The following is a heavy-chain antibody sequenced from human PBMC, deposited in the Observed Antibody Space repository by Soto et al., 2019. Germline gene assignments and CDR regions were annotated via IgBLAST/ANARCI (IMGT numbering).Heavy chain of an antibody. CDR2: INWNSRSI. D-gene: IGHD3-16*01. V-gene: IGHV3-9*01. J-gene: IGHJ6*03. CDR3: AKGGGHLSHYDNYMDV. CDR1: GFTFGDYA. Sequence: EMQLVESGGGLVRPGGSLRLSCAASGFTFGDYAMHWVRQAPGKGLEWVSTINWNSRSIAYADSVKGRFSISRDNAKNSLYLQLNSLTTEDTALYYCAKGGGHLSHYDNYMDVWGKGTTVTVSS.